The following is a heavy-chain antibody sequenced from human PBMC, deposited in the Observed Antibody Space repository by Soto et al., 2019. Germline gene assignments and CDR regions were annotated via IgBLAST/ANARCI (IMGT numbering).Heavy chain of an antibody. D-gene: IGHD6-13*01. CDR1: GGSISSSYW. J-gene: IGHJ5*02. V-gene: IGHV4-4*02. CDR2: IYHSGST. Sequence: QVQLQESGPGLVKPSGTLSLTCAVSGGSISSSYWWSWVRQPPGKGLEWMGEIYHSGSTNYNPSLSSRVTASVDKSQNQFSRQLTSVTAADTAVYYCARGCSWGRFDPWGQGTLVTVSS. CDR3: ARGCSWGRFDP.